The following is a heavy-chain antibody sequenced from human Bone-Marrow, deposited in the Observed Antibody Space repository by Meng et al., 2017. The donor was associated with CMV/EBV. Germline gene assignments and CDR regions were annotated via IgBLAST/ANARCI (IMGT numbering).Heavy chain of an antibody. CDR2: IWYDGSNK. V-gene: IGHV3-33*06. Sequence: GESLKISCAASGFTFSSYGMHWVRQAPGKGLEWVAVIWYDGSNKYYADSVKGRFTISRDNSKNTLYLQMNSLRAEDTAVYYCAKKSWSWFDPWGQGTLVTVSS. CDR1: GFTFSSYG. CDR3: AKKSWSWFDP. J-gene: IGHJ5*02.